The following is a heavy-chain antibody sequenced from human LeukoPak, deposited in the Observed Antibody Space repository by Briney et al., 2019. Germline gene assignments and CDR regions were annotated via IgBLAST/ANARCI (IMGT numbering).Heavy chain of an antibody. J-gene: IGHJ3*02. Sequence: ASVKVSCKASGYTFTSYGISWVRQAPGQGLEWMGWISAYNGNTNYAQKLQGRVTMTTDTSTSTAYMELRSLRSDDTAVYYCARDCYDFWSGLPPGAFDIWGQGTMVTVSS. CDR1: GYTFTSYG. CDR2: ISAYNGNT. CDR3: ARDCYDFWSGLPPGAFDI. V-gene: IGHV1-18*01. D-gene: IGHD3-3*01.